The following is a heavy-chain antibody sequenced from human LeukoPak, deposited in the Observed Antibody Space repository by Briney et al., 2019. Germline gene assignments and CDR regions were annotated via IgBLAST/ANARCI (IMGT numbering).Heavy chain of an antibody. Sequence: PGGSLRLSCTAPGFTFGDYAMGWFRQAPGKGLEWVGFIRSKAYGGTTEYAASVKGRFTISRDDSKSIAYLQMNSLKTEDTAVYYCTRAFSYYYDSSDAFDIWGQGTMVTVSS. CDR2: IRSKAYGGTT. D-gene: IGHD3-22*01. V-gene: IGHV3-49*03. J-gene: IGHJ3*02. CDR3: TRAFSYYYDSSDAFDI. CDR1: GFTFGDYA.